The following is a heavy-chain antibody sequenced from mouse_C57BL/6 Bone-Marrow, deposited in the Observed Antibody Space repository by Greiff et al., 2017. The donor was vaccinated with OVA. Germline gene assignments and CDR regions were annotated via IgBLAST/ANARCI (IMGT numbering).Heavy chain of an antibody. CDR2: INPSNGGT. V-gene: IGHV1-53*01. J-gene: IGHJ4*01. CDR3: ASASGIHFYYYAMDY. Sequence: VQLQQPGTELVKPGASVKLSCKASGYTFTSYWMHWVKQRPGQGLEWIGNINPSNGGTNYNEKFKSKATLTVDKSSSTAYMQLSSLTSEDSAVYYCASASGIHFYYYAMDYWGQGTSVTVSS. CDR1: GYTFTSYW. D-gene: IGHD6-1*01.